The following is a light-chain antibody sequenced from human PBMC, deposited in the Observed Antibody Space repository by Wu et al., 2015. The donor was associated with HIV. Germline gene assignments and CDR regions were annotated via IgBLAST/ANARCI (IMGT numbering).Light chain of an antibody. CDR3: QQRTNWPLIS. V-gene: IGKV3-11*01. CDR1: QSVNIN. Sequence: TQSPVTLSVSPGERATLSCRASQSVNINLAWYQQKPGQSPRLLIYDTSTRATGVPARFSGSASGTDFTLTISSLEPEDSAIYYCQQRTNWPLISFGPGTRLEIK. J-gene: IGKJ5*01. CDR2: DTS.